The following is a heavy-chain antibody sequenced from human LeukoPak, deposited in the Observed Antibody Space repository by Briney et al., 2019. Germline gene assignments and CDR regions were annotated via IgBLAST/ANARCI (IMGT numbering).Heavy chain of an antibody. CDR2: ISSSGSTI. J-gene: IGHJ4*02. D-gene: IGHD4-23*01. CDR1: GFTFSDYY. Sequence: PGGSLRLSCAASGFTFSDYYISWIRQAPGKGLEWVSYISSSGSTIYYADSVKGRFTISRDNAKNSLYLQMNSLRAEDTAVCYCAKTLDYGGLIDYWGQGTLVTVSS. V-gene: IGHV3-11*01. CDR3: AKTLDYGGLIDY.